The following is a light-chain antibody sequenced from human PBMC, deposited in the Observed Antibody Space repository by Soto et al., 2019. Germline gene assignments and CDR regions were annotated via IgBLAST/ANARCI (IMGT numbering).Light chain of an antibody. J-gene: IGKJ4*01. CDR2: GAS. CDR3: QPYGSSPPLT. Sequence: EIVLTQSPGTLSLSPGERATLSCRASLSVSSSYLAWYQQIPGQAPRLLIYGASKRATGIPDRFSGSGSGTDFTLTISRTEPEDFAVYYCQPYGSSPPLTFGGGTKVEIK. V-gene: IGKV3-20*01. CDR1: LSVSSSY.